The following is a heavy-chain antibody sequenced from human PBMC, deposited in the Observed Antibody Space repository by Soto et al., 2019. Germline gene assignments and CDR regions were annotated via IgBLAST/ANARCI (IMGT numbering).Heavy chain of an antibody. CDR1: VCTFSSYA. V-gene: IGHV3-23*01. CDR3: AKRALIPYYYGMEV. Sequence: AVGSLRLSCASSVCTFSSYAMSCVRESPGKWLEWVSAISGSGGSTYYADSVKGRFTISRDNSKNTLYLQMNSLRAEDTAVYYCAKRALIPYYYGMEVWGQGTRVTVSS. D-gene: IGHD2-2*02. J-gene: IGHJ6*02. CDR2: ISGSGGST.